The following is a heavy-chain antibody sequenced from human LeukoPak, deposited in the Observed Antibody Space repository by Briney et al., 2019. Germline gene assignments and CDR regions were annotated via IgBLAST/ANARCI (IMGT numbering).Heavy chain of an antibody. J-gene: IGHJ4*02. CDR2: INHSGST. D-gene: IGHD5-18*01. CDR3: GRGLGTAMVN. Sequence: SKTLSLTCAVYGGSFSGYYWSWIRQPPGKGLEWIGEINHSGSTNYNPSLKSRVTISVDTSKNQFSLKLSSVTAADTAVYYCGRGLGTAMVNWGQGTLVTVSS. CDR1: GGSFSGYY. V-gene: IGHV4-34*01.